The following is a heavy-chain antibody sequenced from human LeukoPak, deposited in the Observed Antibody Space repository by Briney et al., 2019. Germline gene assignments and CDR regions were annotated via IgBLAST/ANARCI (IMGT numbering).Heavy chain of an antibody. J-gene: IGHJ4*02. Sequence: GGSLRLSCAASGFTFNNYAMSWVRQAPGKGLEWVSAISGRADNTYYADSVKGRFTISGDNSKNTLYLQMNSLRAEDTAVYYCAKVRQWLIDLDYWGQGTLVAVSS. CDR3: AKVRQWLIDLDY. CDR2: ISGRADNT. V-gene: IGHV3-23*01. CDR1: GFTFNNYA. D-gene: IGHD5-12*01.